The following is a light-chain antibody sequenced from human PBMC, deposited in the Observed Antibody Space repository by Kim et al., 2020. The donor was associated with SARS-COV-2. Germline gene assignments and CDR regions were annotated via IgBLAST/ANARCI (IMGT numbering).Light chain of an antibody. J-gene: IGLJ3*02. CDR2: QDN. V-gene: IGLV3-1*01. Sequence: SYELIQPPSVSVSPGQTAIITCSGNKLGITYVCWFQQSPGQSPVALIYQDNRRPAGIPERFSASNSGNTATLTISGTQPLDEADYYCQAWDRSTAVFGGGTQLTVL. CDR1: KLGITY. CDR3: QAWDRSTAV.